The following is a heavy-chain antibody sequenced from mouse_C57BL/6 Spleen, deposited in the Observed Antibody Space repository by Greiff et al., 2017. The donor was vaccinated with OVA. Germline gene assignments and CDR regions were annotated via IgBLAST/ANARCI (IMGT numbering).Heavy chain of an antibody. CDR2: IYPGDGDT. CDR1: GYAFSSSW. J-gene: IGHJ2*01. Sequence: VQRVESGPELVKPGASVKISCKASGYAFSSSWMNWVKQRPGKGLEWIGRIYPGDGDTNYNGKFKGKATLTADKSSSTAYMQLSSLTSEDSAVYFCARGIDGYYFDYWGQGTTLTVSS. CDR3: ARGIDGYYFDY. D-gene: IGHD2-3*01. V-gene: IGHV1-82*01.